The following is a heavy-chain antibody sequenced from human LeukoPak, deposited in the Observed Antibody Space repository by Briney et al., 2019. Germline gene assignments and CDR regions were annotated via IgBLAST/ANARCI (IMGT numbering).Heavy chain of an antibody. CDR1: GFTVSSNY. V-gene: IGHV3-53*01. J-gene: IGHJ6*03. CDR3: SYSSSSVGYMDV. D-gene: IGHD6-6*01. Sequence: PGGSLRLSCAASGFTVSSNYMSWVRRAPGKGLEWVSVIYSGGSTYYADSVKGRFTISRDNSKNTLYLQMNSLRAEDTAVYYCSYSSSSVGYMDVWGKGTTVTVSS. CDR2: IYSGGST.